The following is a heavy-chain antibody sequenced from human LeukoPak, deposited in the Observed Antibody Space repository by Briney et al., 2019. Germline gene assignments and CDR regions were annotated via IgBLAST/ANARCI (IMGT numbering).Heavy chain of an antibody. Sequence: PSETLSLTCTVSGGSISSYCWSWIRQPAGRGLEWIGRIYTSGSTNYNPSLKSRVTMSVDTSKNQFSLKLSSVTAADTAVYYCAREGTLWRFYFDYWGQGTLVTVSS. CDR3: AREGTLWRFYFDY. J-gene: IGHJ4*02. CDR1: GGSISSYC. V-gene: IGHV4-4*07. D-gene: IGHD1-7*01. CDR2: IYTSGST.